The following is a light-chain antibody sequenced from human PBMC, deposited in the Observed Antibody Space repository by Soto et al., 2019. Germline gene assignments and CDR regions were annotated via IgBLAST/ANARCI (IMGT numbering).Light chain of an antibody. CDR1: QSISTY. CDR2: DAS. V-gene: IGKV1-5*01. Sequence: DIHMTQSPSSLSAALGDRVTITFRASQSISTYVNWYQLSPGKAPKVLIYDASSLESGVPSRFSGSGSGTEFSLTISSLQPDDFATYYCQQYNHYWTFGQGTKVDIK. J-gene: IGKJ1*01. CDR3: QQYNHYWT.